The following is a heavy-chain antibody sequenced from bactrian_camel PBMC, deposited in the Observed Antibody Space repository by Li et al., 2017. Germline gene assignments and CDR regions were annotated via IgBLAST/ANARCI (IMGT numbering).Heavy chain of an antibody. D-gene: IGHD6*01. V-gene: IGHV3S53*01. CDR1: GYTYNNYY. J-gene: IGHJ4*01. Sequence: HVQLVESGGGSVQAGGSLTLSCAASGYTYNNYYMGWFRQAPGTEREGVALIHSDGRTKYSDSVNGRFTISRDNAKNILYLQMNNLKPEDTAMYYCAADFFQDEHREAVAGNPFSYEYPYWGRGPRSPSP. CDR2: IHSDGRT.